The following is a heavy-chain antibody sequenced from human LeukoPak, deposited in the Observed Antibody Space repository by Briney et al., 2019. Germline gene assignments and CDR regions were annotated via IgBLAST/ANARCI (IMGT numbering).Heavy chain of an antibody. CDR1: GFTFSSYA. Sequence: PGRSLRLACAASGFTFSSYAMHGVRQAPGKGLEWVAVISYDGSNKYYADSVKGRFTISRDNSKNTLYLQMNSLRAEDTAVYYCARDWALEPISSTIFGWFDPWGQGTLVTVSP. CDR2: ISYDGSNK. D-gene: IGHD3-3*01. V-gene: IGHV3-30*04. J-gene: IGHJ5*02. CDR3: ARDWALEPISSTIFGWFDP.